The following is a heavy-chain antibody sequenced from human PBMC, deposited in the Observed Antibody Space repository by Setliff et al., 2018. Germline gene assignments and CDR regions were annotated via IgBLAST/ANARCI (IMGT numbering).Heavy chain of an antibody. V-gene: IGHV3-11*06. Sequence: GGSLRLSCAASGFTFSDYYMNWIRQAPGKGLEWVSGISWNSSYIYYADSVKGRFTISRDNAKNSLYLQMNSLRAEDTAVYYCARAPSTRGYSGYDSWGQGTLVTVS. J-gene: IGHJ5*02. CDR2: ISWNSSYI. CDR1: GFTFSDYY. CDR3: ARAPSTRGYSGYDS. D-gene: IGHD5-12*01.